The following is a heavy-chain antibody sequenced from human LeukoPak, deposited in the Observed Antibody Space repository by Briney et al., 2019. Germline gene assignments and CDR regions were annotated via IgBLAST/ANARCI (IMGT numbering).Heavy chain of an antibody. CDR2: INHSGST. D-gene: IGHD1/OR15-1a*01. CDR3: ARDWPGRNTDAFDI. Sequence: KPSETLSLTCAVYGGSFSGYYWSWIRQPPGKGLEWIGEINHSGSTNYNPSLKSRVTISVDTSKNQFSLKLSSVTAADTAVYYCARDWPGRNTDAFDIWGQGTMVTVSS. CDR1: GGSFSGYY. J-gene: IGHJ3*02. V-gene: IGHV4-34*01.